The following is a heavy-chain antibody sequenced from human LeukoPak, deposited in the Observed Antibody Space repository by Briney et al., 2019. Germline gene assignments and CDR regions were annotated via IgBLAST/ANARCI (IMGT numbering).Heavy chain of an antibody. D-gene: IGHD6-19*01. CDR3: AKDANYLDSSDYFNPFDY. J-gene: IGHJ4*02. Sequence: PGGSLRLSCSASGFTFSRFAMTWVRHLPGKGLEWVSTISGNGLQTFYADSVKGRFSVSRDNSKNIVYLQMDSLRADDSALYSCAKDANYLDSSDYFNPFDYWGPGTLVTVAS. CDR1: GFTFSRFA. V-gene: IGHV3-23*01. CDR2: ISGNGLQT.